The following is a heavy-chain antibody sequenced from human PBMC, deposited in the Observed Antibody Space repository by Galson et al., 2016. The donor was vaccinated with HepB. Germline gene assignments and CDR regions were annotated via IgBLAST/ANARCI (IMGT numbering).Heavy chain of an antibody. V-gene: IGHV3-23*01. Sequence: SLRLSCAASGFTFSSYAMSWVRQAPGKGLEWVSTISVSGDSTHFADSVKGRFTISRDNTKNALYLQMNSLRAVDTAVYYCSKRSVSSGYYGMDVWGQGTTVTVSS. J-gene: IGHJ6*02. CDR3: SKRSVSSGYYGMDV. CDR2: ISVSGDST. CDR1: GFTFSSYA. D-gene: IGHD1-26*01.